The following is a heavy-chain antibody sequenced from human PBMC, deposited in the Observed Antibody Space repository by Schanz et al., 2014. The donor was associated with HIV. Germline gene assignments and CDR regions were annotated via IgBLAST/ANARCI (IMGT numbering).Heavy chain of an antibody. V-gene: IGHV3-21*01. D-gene: IGHD4-17*01. Sequence: VQLVESGGGVVQPGRSLRLSCTASGFTFSSSGMHWVRQAPGKGLEWVSSISSSSSYIYYADSVKGRFTISRDNANNSLYLQMNSLRAEDTAVYYCARSLSGDYVVSFDYWGQGTLVTVSS. CDR3: ARSLSGDYVVSFDY. J-gene: IGHJ4*02. CDR2: ISSSSSYI. CDR1: GFTFSSSG.